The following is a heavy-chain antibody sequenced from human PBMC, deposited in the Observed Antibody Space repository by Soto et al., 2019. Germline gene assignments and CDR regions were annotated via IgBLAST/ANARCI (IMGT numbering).Heavy chain of an antibody. Sequence: GGSLRLSCAASGFTFSSYGMHWVRQAPGKGLEWVAVISYDGSNKYYADPVKGRFTISRDNSKNTLYLQMNSLRAEDTAVYYCAKDDGYCSSTSCYVATYYYYMDVWGKGTTVTVSS. CDR2: ISYDGSNK. CDR1: GFTFSSYG. CDR3: AKDDGYCSSTSCYVATYYYYMDV. V-gene: IGHV3-30*18. D-gene: IGHD2-2*01. J-gene: IGHJ6*03.